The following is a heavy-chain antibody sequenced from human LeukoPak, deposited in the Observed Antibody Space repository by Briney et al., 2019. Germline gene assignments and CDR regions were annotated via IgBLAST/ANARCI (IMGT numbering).Heavy chain of an antibody. Sequence: SETLSLTCTVSGGSISSISYYWSWIRQPAGKGLEWIGRIYTDGSANYNPSLKSRVTISVDTSKNQFSLNLSSVTAADTAVYYCARTGLQVVPYYFYYMDVWGKGTTVTVSS. J-gene: IGHJ6*03. CDR1: GGSISSISYY. CDR3: ARTGLQVVPYYFYYMDV. CDR2: IYTDGSA. D-gene: IGHD6-6*01. V-gene: IGHV4-61*02.